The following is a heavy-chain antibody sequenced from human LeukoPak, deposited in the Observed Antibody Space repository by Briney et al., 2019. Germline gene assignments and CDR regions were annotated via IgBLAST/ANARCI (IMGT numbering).Heavy chain of an antibody. V-gene: IGHV3-30-3*01. CDR2: ISYDGSNK. D-gene: IGHD6-13*01. CDR1: GFTFSSYA. CDR3: ARYPPGLSSWYNDY. J-gene: IGHJ4*02. Sequence: PGGSLRLSCAASGFTFSSYAMHWVRQAPGKGLEWVAVISYDGSNKYYADSVKGRFTISRDNSKNTLCLQMNSLRAEDTAVYYCARYPPGLSSWYNDYWGQGTLVTVSS.